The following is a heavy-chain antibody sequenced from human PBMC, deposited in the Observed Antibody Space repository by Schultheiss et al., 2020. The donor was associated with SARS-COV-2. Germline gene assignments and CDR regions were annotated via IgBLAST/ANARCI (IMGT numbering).Heavy chain of an antibody. J-gene: IGHJ5*02. CDR2: IKCDGSEK. Sequence: GGSLRLSCAASGFTFSSYSMNWVRQAPEKGLEWVADIKCDGSEKYYADSVKGRFTISRDNSKNTLYLQMNSLRAEDTAVYYCAKATTVTTFFKFDPWGQGTLVTVSS. D-gene: IGHD4-17*01. CDR3: AKATTVTTFFKFDP. CDR1: GFTFSSYS. V-gene: IGHV3-30*02.